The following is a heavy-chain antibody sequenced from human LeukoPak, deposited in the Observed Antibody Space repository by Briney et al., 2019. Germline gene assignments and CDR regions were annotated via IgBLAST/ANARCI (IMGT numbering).Heavy chain of an antibody. CDR2: ISSGSSTI. Sequence: PGGSLRLSCAGSGFIFNNYAMHWVRQPPGKGLEWVSYISSGSSTIYYTDSVKGRFTISRDNAKNSLSLQMNSLRAEDTAVYYCARNKPYDKWSQGTLVTVSS. CDR1: GFIFNNYA. J-gene: IGHJ4*02. D-gene: IGHD3-9*01. V-gene: IGHV3-48*01. CDR3: ARNKPYDK.